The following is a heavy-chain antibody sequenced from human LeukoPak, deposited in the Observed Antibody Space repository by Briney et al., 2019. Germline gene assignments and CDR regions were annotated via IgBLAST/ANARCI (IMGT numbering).Heavy chain of an antibody. CDR1: GFTFSSFE. D-gene: IGHD5-12*01. CDR2: ITSSGNTI. J-gene: IGHJ4*02. V-gene: IGHV3-48*03. Sequence: GGSLRLPCAASGFTFSSFEMNWVRQAPGKGLEWVSYITSSGNTIYYADSVKGRFTISRDNAKNSLYLQMNSLRAEDTAVYSCARGGQYSAYGRHPFDYWGQGTLVTVSS. CDR3: ARGGQYSAYGRHPFDY.